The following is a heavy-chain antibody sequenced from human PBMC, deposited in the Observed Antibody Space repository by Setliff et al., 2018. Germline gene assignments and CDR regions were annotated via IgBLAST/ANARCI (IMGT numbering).Heavy chain of an antibody. Sequence: SETLSLTCAVYGGSFSTYYWSWIRQPPGKGLEWIGSIYYSGSTNYNPSLKSRVTISVDTSKNQFSLKLSSVTAADTAVYYCARGRTMVRGVDAFDIWGQGTMVTVSS. J-gene: IGHJ3*02. CDR2: IYYSGST. D-gene: IGHD3-10*01. CDR1: GGSFSTYY. V-gene: IGHV4-59*08. CDR3: ARGRTMVRGVDAFDI.